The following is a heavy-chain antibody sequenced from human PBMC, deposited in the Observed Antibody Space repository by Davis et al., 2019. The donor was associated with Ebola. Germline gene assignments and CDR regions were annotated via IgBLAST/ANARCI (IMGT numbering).Heavy chain of an antibody. V-gene: IGHV3-23*01. CDR2: ISGSGGST. D-gene: IGHD6-25*01. CDR1: GFTFSSYS. J-gene: IGHJ4*02. Sequence: GESLKISCAASGFTFSSYSMNWVRQAPGKGLEWVSAISGSGGSTYYADSVKGRFTISRDNSKNTLYLQMNSLRAEDTAVYYCARGAEYSSGATDYWGQGTLVTVSS. CDR3: ARGAEYSSGATDY.